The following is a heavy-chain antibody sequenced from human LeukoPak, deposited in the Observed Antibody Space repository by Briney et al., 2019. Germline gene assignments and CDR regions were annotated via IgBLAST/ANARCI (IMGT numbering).Heavy chain of an antibody. D-gene: IGHD6-6*01. CDR2: IYYYGRT. CDR1: GGSISSGGNY. Sequence: TASQTLSLTCTVSGGSISSGGNYWSWIRQQPGKGPESIGYIYYYGRTHYTPSLTPRLTISVDTSKNQFSLTLSSVTAADTAVYYCARVGSPRGSSGGWFYPWSRASLATVS. J-gene: IGHJ5*02. V-gene: IGHV4-31*03. CDR3: ARVGSPRGSSGGWFYP.